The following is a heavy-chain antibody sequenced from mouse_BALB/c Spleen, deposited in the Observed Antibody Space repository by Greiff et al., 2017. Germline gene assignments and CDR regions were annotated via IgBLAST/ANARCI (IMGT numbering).Heavy chain of an antibody. CDR3: ARSGGTWDY. Sequence: EVKLVESGGGLVQPGGSRKLSCAASGFTFSSFGMHWVRQAPEKGLEWVAYISSGSSTIYYADTVKGRFTISRDNPKNTLFLQMTSLRSEDTAMYYCARSGGTWDYWGQGTSVTVSS. D-gene: IGHD1-1*02. CDR2: ISSGSSTI. CDR1: GFTFSSFG. V-gene: IGHV5-17*02. J-gene: IGHJ4*01.